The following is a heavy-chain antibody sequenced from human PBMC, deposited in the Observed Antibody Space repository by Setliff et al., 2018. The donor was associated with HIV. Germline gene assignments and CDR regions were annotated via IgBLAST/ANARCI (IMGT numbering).Heavy chain of an antibody. J-gene: IGHJ5*02. CDR2: IQHSGRI. D-gene: IGHD5-18*01. V-gene: IGHV4-34*01. CDR3: ARGHRGYSYGTPYNWFDP. CDR1: GGSFSGYC. Sequence: PSETLSLTCAVYGGSFSGYCWSWIRQPPGKGLEWIGEIQHSGRINYNPSLRSRVTTSVDTSKNQFSLKLSSVTAADTAVYYCARGHRGYSYGTPYNWFDPWGQGALVTVSS.